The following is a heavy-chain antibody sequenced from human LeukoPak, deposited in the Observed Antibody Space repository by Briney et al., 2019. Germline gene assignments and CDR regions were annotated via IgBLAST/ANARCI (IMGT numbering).Heavy chain of an antibody. CDR3: ARRYYDNSGHSYGYYFDY. CDR1: GYTLIDYY. D-gene: IGHD3-22*01. V-gene: IGHV1-46*01. Sequence: ASVKVSCKASGYTLIDYYMHWVRQAPGQGLEWMGIINPRGGSTIYAQDFQGRVTLTRDTSTSTVYMELSSLRSEDTAVYCCARRYYDNSGHSYGYYFDYWGQGTLVTVSS. J-gene: IGHJ4*02. CDR2: INPRGGST.